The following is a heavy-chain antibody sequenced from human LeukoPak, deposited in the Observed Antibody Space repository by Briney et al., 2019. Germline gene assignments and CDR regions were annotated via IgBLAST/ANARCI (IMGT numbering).Heavy chain of an antibody. V-gene: IGHV4-34*01. J-gene: IGHJ5*02. D-gene: IGHD5-18*01. Sequence: PSETLSLTCAVYGGSFSGYYCSWIRQPPGKGLEWIGEINHSGSTNYNPSLKSRVTISVDTSKNQFSLKLSSVTAADTAVYYCARAGGYSYVRWFDPWGQGTLVTVSS. CDR1: GGSFSGYY. CDR2: INHSGST. CDR3: ARAGGYSYVRWFDP.